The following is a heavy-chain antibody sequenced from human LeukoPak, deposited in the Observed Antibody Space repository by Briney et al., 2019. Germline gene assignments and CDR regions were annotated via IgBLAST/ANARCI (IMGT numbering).Heavy chain of an antibody. CDR1: GYSFASSW. Sequence: GESLKISCKGSGYSFASSWIGWARPMPGKGLDWMGIIYPDDSDTSSRPSFEGQITISVDNYTSTAYQQWSSLKASYTAVYYCARHGHCTNGVCYSNSSYHMDVWGKGTTVTVSS. CDR2: IYPDDSDT. J-gene: IGHJ6*03. CDR3: ARHGHCTNGVCYSNSSYHMDV. V-gene: IGHV5-51*01. D-gene: IGHD2-8*01.